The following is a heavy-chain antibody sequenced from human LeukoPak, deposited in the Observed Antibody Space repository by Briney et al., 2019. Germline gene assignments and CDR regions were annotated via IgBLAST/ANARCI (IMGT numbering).Heavy chain of an antibody. D-gene: IGHD2/OR15-2a*01. CDR2: IRSDGSDT. CDR1: GFTFSDTW. CDR3: ARDWFHAIDY. Sequence: GGSLRLSCAASGFTFSDTWMHWVRQAPGEGLVWVSRIRSDGSDTRYAESVKGRFTISRDNAKNTPYLQMNSLRAEDTAVYYCARDWFHAIDYWGQGTLVTVSS. V-gene: IGHV3-74*01. J-gene: IGHJ4*02.